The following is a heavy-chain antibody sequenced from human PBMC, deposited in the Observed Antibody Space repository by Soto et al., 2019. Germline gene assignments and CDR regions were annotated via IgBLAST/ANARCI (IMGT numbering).Heavy chain of an antibody. CDR1: GFTLSNYW. D-gene: IGHD6-19*01. V-gene: IGHV3-7*01. J-gene: IGHJ3*02. Sequence: EVQVVESGGGWVQPGGSLRLSCAASGFTLSNYWMTWVRQAPGKGLEWVANIKQDGSKKQFVDSVEGRFTISRDNAKNSLYLQMNSLRFEETAMYYCTRDLSPWLDGAWLDAFEIWGQGTMVTVSS. CDR3: TRDLSPWLDGAWLDAFEI. CDR2: IKQDGSKK.